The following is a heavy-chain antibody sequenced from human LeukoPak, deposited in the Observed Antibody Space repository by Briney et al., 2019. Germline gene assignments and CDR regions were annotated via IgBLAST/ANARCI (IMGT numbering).Heavy chain of an antibody. CDR2: IYHSGIT. V-gene: IGHV4-38-2*02. D-gene: IGHD3-16*02. Sequence: SETLSLTCTVSGYSISSGYYWGWIRQPPGKGLEWIGSIYHSGITYYSPSLKSRVTISVDTSKNQFSLKLSSVTAADTAVYYCARLGYVWGSYRSAPYCFDYWGQGTLVTVSS. CDR3: ARLGYVWGSYRSAPYCFDY. J-gene: IGHJ4*02. CDR1: GYSISSGYY.